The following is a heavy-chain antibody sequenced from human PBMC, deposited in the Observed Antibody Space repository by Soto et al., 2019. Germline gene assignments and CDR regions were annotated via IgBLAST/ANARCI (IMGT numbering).Heavy chain of an antibody. V-gene: IGHV3-23*01. D-gene: IGHD6-19*01. Sequence: EVQLLESGGGLVQPGGSLRLSCAASGFTFSSDAMSWVRQPPGKGLEGVSAISGSGGSTYYPDSVKGRFTISRDNSKKTLYLQMNSLRAEDTAVYYCAKVNGYSSGWFDYWGQGTLVTVSS. CDR1: GFTFSSDA. CDR3: AKVNGYSSGWFDY. J-gene: IGHJ4*02. CDR2: ISGSGGST.